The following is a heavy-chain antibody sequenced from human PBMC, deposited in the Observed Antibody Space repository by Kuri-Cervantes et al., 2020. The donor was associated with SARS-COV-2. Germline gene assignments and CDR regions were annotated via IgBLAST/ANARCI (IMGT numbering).Heavy chain of an antibody. CDR2: INHSGST. D-gene: IGHD1-26*01. Sequence: SETLSLTCAVYGGSFSGYYWSWIRQPPGKGLEWIGEINHSGSTNYNPSLKSRVTISVDTSTNQFSLKLSSVTAADTAVYYCARQDSGSYYLIDYWGQGTLVTVSS. V-gene: IGHV4-34*01. CDR1: GGSFSGYY. CDR3: ARQDSGSYYLIDY. J-gene: IGHJ4*02.